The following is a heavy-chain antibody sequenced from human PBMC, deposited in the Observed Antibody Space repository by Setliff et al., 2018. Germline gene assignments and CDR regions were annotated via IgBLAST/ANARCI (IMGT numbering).Heavy chain of an antibody. Sequence: SETLSLTCTVSGASLSSSTYYWGWIRQPPGKGLEWIGRIYYRGDTYYNASLKGRLTISVDTAQNQFSLRLTSVTAADTAVSYCARTGTYRYFDYWGQGALVTVSS. D-gene: IGHD1-1*01. CDR2: IYYRGDT. CDR3: ARTGTYRYFDY. V-gene: IGHV4-39*01. J-gene: IGHJ4*02. CDR1: GASLSSSTYY.